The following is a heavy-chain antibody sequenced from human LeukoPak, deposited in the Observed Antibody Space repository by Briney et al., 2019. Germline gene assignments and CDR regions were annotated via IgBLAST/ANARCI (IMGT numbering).Heavy chain of an antibody. J-gene: IGHJ4*02. V-gene: IGHV4-59*01. CDR1: GASIISYY. CDR2: IYYEGSI. D-gene: IGHD6-19*01. Sequence: SETLSLTCTVSGASIISYYWNWIRQPPGKGLEWIGYIYYEGSIKYNPSLKSRVTISVDTSKNQFSLKLSSVTAADTAVYYCARFKRAGGWSYFDYWGQGTLVTVSS. CDR3: ARFKRAGGWSYFDY.